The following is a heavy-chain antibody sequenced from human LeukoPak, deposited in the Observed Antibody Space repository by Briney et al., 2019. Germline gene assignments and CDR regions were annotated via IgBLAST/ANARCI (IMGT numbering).Heavy chain of an antibody. J-gene: IGHJ4*02. D-gene: IGHD3-22*01. V-gene: IGHV1-24*01. CDR1: GYTLTELS. CDR3: ATGGDITTGSFDY. CDR2: FDPEDGET. Sequence: ASVKVSCKVSGYTLTELSMHWVRQAPGKGLEWMGGFDPEDGETIYAQKFQGRVTMTEDTSTDTVYMELSSLRSEDTAVYYCATGGDITTGSFDYWGQGTLVTVSS.